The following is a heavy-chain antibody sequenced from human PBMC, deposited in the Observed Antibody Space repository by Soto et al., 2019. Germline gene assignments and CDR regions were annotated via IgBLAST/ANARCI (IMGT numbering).Heavy chain of an antibody. CDR1: GASVSSDNW. J-gene: IGHJ3*02. CDR2: IFHSETT. V-gene: IGHV4-4*02. Sequence: QMRLQESGPGLVKPSGTLSLACAVSGASVSSDNWWSWVRQPPGKGLAWIGEIFHSETTNYNPSLKSRATISVDKSKNQFSLTWTSVTAADTAVYYCAKNGWYSSDIWGQGKMVTVSS. D-gene: IGHD6-19*01. CDR3: AKNGWYSSDI.